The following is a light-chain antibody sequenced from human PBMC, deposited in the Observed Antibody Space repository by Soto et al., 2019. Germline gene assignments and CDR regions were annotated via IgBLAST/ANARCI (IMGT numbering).Light chain of an antibody. CDR1: SGHSNYA. CDR3: QTWGTGIRV. J-gene: IGLJ1*01. V-gene: IGLV4-69*01. CDR2: VNSDGSH. Sequence: QAVVTQSPSASASLGASVKLTCTLSSGHSNYAIAWHQQQPEKGPRYLMKVNSDGSHRKGDGIPDRFSGSSSGAQRYLTISGLQSEDEADYYCQTWGTGIRVFGTGTKLTVL.